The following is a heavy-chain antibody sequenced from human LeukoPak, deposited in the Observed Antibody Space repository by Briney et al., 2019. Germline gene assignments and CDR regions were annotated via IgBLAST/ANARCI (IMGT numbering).Heavy chain of an antibody. Sequence: ASVKVSCKASGYTFTSYYMHWVRQAPGQGLEWMGIINPSDGSTNYAQKFQGRVTMTRDMSTSTVYMELSSLRSEDTAIYYCATYRQVLLPFESWGQGTLVTVSS. CDR3: ATYRQVLLPFES. CDR2: INPSDGST. CDR1: GYTFTSYY. D-gene: IGHD2-8*02. J-gene: IGHJ4*02. V-gene: IGHV1-46*01.